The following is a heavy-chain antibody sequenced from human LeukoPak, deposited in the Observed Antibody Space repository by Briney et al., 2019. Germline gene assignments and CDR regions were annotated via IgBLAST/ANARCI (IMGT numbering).Heavy chain of an antibody. J-gene: IGHJ5*02. Sequence: SVKVSCKASGGTFSSYAISWVRQAPGQGLEWMGRTIPILGIANYAQKFQGRVTITADKSTSTAYMELSSLRSEDTAVDYCARGEGALDPWGQGTLVTVSS. CDR2: TIPILGIA. V-gene: IGHV1-69*04. CDR3: ARGEGALDP. CDR1: GGTFSSYA.